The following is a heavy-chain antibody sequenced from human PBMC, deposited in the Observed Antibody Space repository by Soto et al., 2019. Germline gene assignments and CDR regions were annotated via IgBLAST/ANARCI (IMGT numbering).Heavy chain of an antibody. Sequence: SETLSLTCTVSGGSISSYYWSWIRQPPGKGLEWIGYIYYSGSTNYNPSLKSRVTISVDTSKSQLSLKLSSVTAADTAVYYCAGQSYESRGYYYADWGQGTLVTVSS. CDR2: IYYSGST. CDR3: AGQSYESRGYYYAD. J-gene: IGHJ4*02. D-gene: IGHD3-22*01. CDR1: GGSISSYY. V-gene: IGHV4-59*08.